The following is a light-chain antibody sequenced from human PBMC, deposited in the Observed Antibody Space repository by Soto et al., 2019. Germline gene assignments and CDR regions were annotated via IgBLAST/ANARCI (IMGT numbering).Light chain of an antibody. CDR1: SSDVGGYNY. CDR2: DVS. V-gene: IGLV2-14*04. CDR3: SSYTSSSTYA. Sequence: TSSDVGGYNYVSWYQQHPGKAPKLMIYDVSNRPSGVSNRFSGSKSGNTASLTISGLQAEDEADYYCSSYTSSSTYAFGTGTKVTVL. J-gene: IGLJ1*01.